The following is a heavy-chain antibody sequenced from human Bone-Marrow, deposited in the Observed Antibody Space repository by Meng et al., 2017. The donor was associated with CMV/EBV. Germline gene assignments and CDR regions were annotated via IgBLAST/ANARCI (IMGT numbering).Heavy chain of an antibody. CDR2: INSDGSST. J-gene: IGHJ6*02. V-gene: IGHV3-74*01. D-gene: IGHD6-6*01. CDR1: GFNFSSDW. CDR3: AREDGIAARLSYYYGMDV. Sequence: GESLKISCAASGFNFSSDWMHWVRQAPGKGLVWVSLINSDGSSTTYADSVKGRFTISRDNAKNTLHLQMNSLRAEDTAVYYCAREDGIAARLSYYYGMDVWGQGTTVTVSS.